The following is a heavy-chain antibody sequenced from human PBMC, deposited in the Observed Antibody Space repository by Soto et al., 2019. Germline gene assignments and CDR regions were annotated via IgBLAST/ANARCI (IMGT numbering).Heavy chain of an antibody. CDR2: INHSGST. CDR3: ARDVGYYYDSSGYYRFDY. D-gene: IGHD3-22*01. V-gene: IGHV4-34*01. Sequence: SETLSLTCAVYGGSFSGYYWSWIRQPPGKGLEWIGEINHSGSTNYNPSLKSRVTISVDTSKNQFSLKLSSVTAADTAVYYCARDVGYYYDSSGYYRFDYWGQGTLVTVSS. J-gene: IGHJ4*02. CDR1: GGSFSGYY.